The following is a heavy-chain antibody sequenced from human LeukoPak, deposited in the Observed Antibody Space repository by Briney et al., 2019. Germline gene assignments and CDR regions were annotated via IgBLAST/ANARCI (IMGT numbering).Heavy chain of an antibody. D-gene: IGHD5-24*01. CDR3: ARYGYNSDWYFDL. Sequence: GASVKVSCKASGGTFSSYAISWVRQAPGQRLEWMGRIIPILGIANYAQKFQGRVTITADKSTSTAYMELSSLRSEDTAVYYCARYGYNSDWYFDLWGRGTLVTVSS. V-gene: IGHV1-69*04. CDR1: GGTFSSYA. J-gene: IGHJ2*01. CDR2: IIPILGIA.